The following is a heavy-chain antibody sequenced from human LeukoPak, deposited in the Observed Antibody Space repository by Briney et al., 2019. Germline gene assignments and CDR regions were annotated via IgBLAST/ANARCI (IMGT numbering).Heavy chain of an antibody. D-gene: IGHD2-15*01. J-gene: IGHJ4*02. Sequence: GGSLRLSCAASGFTFSDYYMSWIRQAPGKGLEWVSYISSSSSYTNYADSVKGRFTISRDNAKNSLYPQMNSLRAEDTAVYYCARDLGCSGGSCYIYFNYWGQGTLVTVSS. CDR1: GFTFSDYY. V-gene: IGHV3-11*05. CDR2: ISSSSSYT. CDR3: ARDLGCSGGSCYIYFNY.